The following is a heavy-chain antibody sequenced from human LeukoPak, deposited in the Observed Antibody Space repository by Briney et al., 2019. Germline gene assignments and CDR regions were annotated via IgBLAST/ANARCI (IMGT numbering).Heavy chain of an antibody. V-gene: IGHV3-21*01. CDR3: ARERGRYCGGDCYSPLYYYYYMDV. CDR1: GFSFSSFS. D-gene: IGHD2-21*02. Sequence: PGGSLRLSCAASGFSFSSFSMNWVRQAPGKGLEWVSYISGGSSFTYYVDSVKGRFTISRDNAKNSLYLQMNSLRAEDTAVYYCARERGRYCGGDCYSPLYYYYYMDVWGKGTTVTVSS. J-gene: IGHJ6*03. CDR2: ISGGSSFT.